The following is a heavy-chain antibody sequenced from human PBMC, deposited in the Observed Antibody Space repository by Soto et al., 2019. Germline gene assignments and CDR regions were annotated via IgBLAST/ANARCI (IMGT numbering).Heavy chain of an antibody. CDR2: ISWNSGSI. Sequence: GGSLRLSCAASGFTFDDYAMHWVRQAPGKGLEWVSGISWNSGSIGYADSVKGRFTISRDNAKNSLYLQMNSLRAEDTALYYCAKDKGVTMVRGVIAPVYFDYWGQGTLVTVSS. CDR3: AKDKGVTMVRGVIAPVYFDY. D-gene: IGHD3-10*01. V-gene: IGHV3-9*01. J-gene: IGHJ4*02. CDR1: GFTFDDYA.